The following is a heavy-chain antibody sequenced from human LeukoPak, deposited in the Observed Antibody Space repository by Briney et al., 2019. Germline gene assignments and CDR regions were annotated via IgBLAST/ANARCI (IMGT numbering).Heavy chain of an antibody. V-gene: IGHV4-59*01. CDR3: ASRDRLYSSSRYN. J-gene: IGHJ4*02. CDR1: GGSISSYY. D-gene: IGHD6-13*01. Sequence: SETLSLTCTVSGGSISSYYWSWIRQPPGKGLEWIGYIYYSGSTNYNPSLKSRVTISVDTSKNQFSLKLSSVTAADTAVYYCASRDRLYSSSRYNWGQGTLVTVSS. CDR2: IYYSGST.